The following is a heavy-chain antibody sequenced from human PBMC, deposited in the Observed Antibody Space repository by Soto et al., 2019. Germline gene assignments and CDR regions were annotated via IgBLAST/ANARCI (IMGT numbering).Heavy chain of an antibody. Sequence: QLQLQESGPGLVKPSETLSLTCTVSGGSISSTGYYWGWIRQPPGKGLEWIGSIYYSGSTSYNPSPQSRVTMSVDTSKNQLSLKVSSVTAADTAVYYCERLHCISPNCVPLDPWGQGTLVTVSS. CDR3: ERLHCISPNCVPLDP. V-gene: IGHV4-39*01. CDR1: GGSISSTGYY. D-gene: IGHD2-2*01. J-gene: IGHJ5*02. CDR2: IYYSGST.